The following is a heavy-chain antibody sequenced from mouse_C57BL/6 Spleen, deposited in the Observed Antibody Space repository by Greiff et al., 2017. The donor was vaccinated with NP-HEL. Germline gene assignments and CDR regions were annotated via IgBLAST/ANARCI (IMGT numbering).Heavy chain of an antibody. D-gene: IGHD2-1*01. J-gene: IGHJ4*01. CDR3: AREGNSYAMDY. Sequence: EVKLVESGGGLVKPGGSLKLSCAASGFTFSDYGMHWVRQAPEKGLEWVAYISSGSSTIYYADTVKGRFTISRDNAKNTLFLQMTSLRSEDTAMYYCAREGNSYAMDYWGQGTSVTVSS. CDR2: ISSGSSTI. CDR1: GFTFSDYG. V-gene: IGHV5-17*01.